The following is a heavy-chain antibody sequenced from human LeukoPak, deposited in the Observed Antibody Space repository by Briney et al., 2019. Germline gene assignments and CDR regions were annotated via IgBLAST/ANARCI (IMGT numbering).Heavy chain of an antibody. CDR1: GFTFSSYG. CDR3: AKDGPVNSSGWYLDY. CDR2: IRSGGNDQ. Sequence: GGSLRLSCAVSGFTFSSYGMHWVRQAPGKGREWVAFIRSGGNDQYYADSVKGRFTISRDNSKDTLYLHMDSLMTEDTAVYYCAKDGPVNSSGWYLDYWGQGTLVTVSS. V-gene: IGHV3-30*02. D-gene: IGHD6-19*01. J-gene: IGHJ4*02.